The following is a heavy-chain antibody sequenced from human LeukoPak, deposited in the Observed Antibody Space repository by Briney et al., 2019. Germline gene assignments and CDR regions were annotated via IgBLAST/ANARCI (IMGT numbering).Heavy chain of an antibody. CDR2: ISAYNGNT. CDR3: AREGLNYYDSSGYPGRFDP. V-gene: IGHV1-18*01. Sequence: ASVKVSCKASGYTFTSYGISWVRQAPGQGLEWMGWISAYNGNTNYAQKFQGRVTITADESTSTAYMELSSLRSEDTAVYYCAREGLNYYDSSGYPGRFDPWGQGTLVTVSS. CDR1: GYTFTSYG. D-gene: IGHD3-22*01. J-gene: IGHJ5*02.